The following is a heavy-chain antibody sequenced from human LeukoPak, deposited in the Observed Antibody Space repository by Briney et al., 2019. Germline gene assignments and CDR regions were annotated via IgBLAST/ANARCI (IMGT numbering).Heavy chain of an antibody. Sequence: SQTLSLTCAISGDIVSSNSAAWNWIRQSPSRGLEWLGRTYYRSKWYNDYAISVESRITINPDTSKNQFSLQLNSVTPEDTAVYYCAREGSDIVVYEGSPGFDYWGQGTLVTVSS. CDR1: GDIVSSNSAA. V-gene: IGHV6-1*01. CDR2: TYYRSKWYN. CDR3: AREGSDIVVYEGSPGFDY. J-gene: IGHJ4*02. D-gene: IGHD5-12*01.